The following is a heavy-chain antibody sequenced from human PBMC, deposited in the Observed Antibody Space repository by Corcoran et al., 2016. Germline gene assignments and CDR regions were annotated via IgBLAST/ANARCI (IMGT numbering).Heavy chain of an antibody. D-gene: IGHD3-3*01. CDR3: AGFGGATIFGVDRIDP. CDR2: IYYSGST. V-gene: IGHV4-39*07. Sequence: QLQLQESGPGLVKPSETLSLTCTVSGGSISSSSYYWGWIRQPPGKGLEWIGSIYYSGSTYYNPSLKSRVTISVDTSKNQFSLELSSVTAADTAGYYWAGFGGATIFGVDRIDPWGQGTLVTVSS. J-gene: IGHJ5*02. CDR1: GGSISSSSYY.